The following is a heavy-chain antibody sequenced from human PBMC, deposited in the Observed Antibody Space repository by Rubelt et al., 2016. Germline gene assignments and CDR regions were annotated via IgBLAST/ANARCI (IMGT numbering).Heavy chain of an antibody. CDR3: ASYFHTADYYYYGMDV. Sequence: GQGLEWMGGIIPIFGTANYAQKFQGRVTITADESTSTAYMELSSLRSEDTAVYYCASYFHTADYYYYGMDVWGQGTTVTVSS. D-gene: IGHD2/OR15-2a*01. V-gene: IGHV1-69*01. J-gene: IGHJ6*02. CDR2: IIPIFGTA.